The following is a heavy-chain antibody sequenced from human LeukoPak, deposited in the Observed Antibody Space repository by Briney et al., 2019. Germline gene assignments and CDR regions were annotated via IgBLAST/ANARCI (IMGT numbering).Heavy chain of an antibody. CDR3: ARGITMIVGAFDP. D-gene: IGHD3-22*01. CDR1: GGSISSYY. V-gene: IGHV4-59*01. J-gene: IGHJ5*02. CDR2: IYYSGST. Sequence: SETLSLTCTVSGGSISSYYWSWIRQPPGKGLEWIGYIYYSGSTNYNPSPKSRVTISVDTSKNQFSLKLSSVTAADTAVYYCARGITMIVGAFDPWGQGTLVTVSS.